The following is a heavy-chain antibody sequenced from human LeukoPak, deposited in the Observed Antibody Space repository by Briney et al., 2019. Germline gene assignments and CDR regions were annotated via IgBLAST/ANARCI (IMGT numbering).Heavy chain of an antibody. CDR2: INPSGGST. CDR1: GYTFTSYY. J-gene: IGHJ4*02. D-gene: IGHD2-2*01. CDR3: ARAAGIVVVPAASTFDY. V-gene: IGHV1-46*01. Sequence: ASVKVSCKASGYTFTSYYMHWVRQAPGQGREWMGIINPSGGSTSYAQKFQGRVTMTRDTSTSTVYMELSSLRSEDTAVYYCARAAGIVVVPAASTFDYWGQGTLVTVSS.